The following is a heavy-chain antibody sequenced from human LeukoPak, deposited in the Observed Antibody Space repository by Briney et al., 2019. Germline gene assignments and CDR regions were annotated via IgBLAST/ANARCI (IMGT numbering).Heavy chain of an antibody. V-gene: IGHV1-69*05. J-gene: IGHJ4*02. D-gene: IGHD1-26*01. Sequence: ASVKVSCKASGGTFSSYAISWVRQAPGQGLEWMGGIIPIFGTANYAQKIQGRVTITTDESTSTAYMELSSLRSEDTAVYYCARGDPQNSGSYYPFGYWGQGTLVTVSS. CDR3: ARGDPQNSGSYYPFGY. CDR1: GGTFSSYA. CDR2: IIPIFGTA.